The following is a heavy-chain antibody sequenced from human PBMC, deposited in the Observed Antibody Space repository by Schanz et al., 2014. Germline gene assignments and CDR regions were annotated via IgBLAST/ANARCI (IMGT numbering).Heavy chain of an antibody. D-gene: IGHD5-18*01. J-gene: IGHJ3*02. CDR3: ARVTMPGTFDI. Sequence: QVQLVQSGAEVKKPGASVKVSCKASGYTFTSYGISWVRQAPGQGLEWMGRIIPVLAIADYAQQIQGRVTFTADKSASTAYMELSSLRYEDTALDYCARVTMPGTFDIWGQGTMVTVSS. CDR1: GYTFTSYG. V-gene: IGHV1-69*04. CDR2: IIPVLAIA.